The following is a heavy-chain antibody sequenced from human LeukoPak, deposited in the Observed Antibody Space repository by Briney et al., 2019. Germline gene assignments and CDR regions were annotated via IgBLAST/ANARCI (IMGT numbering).Heavy chain of an antibody. CDR1: GGSISSYY. CDR3: ARGRSYGLDFDS. CDR2: IYYSGST. Sequence: PSETLSLTCTVSGGSISSYYWSWIRQPPGKGLEWIGYIYYSGSTNYNPSLKSRVTISVDTSKNQFSLRLTSVTAADTAVYYRARGRSYGLDFDSSGVATLVIVSS. D-gene: IGHD5-18*01. V-gene: IGHV4-59*01. J-gene: IGHJ4*02.